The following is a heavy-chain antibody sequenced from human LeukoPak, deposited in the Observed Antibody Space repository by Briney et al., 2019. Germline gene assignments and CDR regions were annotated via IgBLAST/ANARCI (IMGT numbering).Heavy chain of an antibody. CDR3: AKDRPPHYWSGGSCLGGGLDY. D-gene: IGHD2-15*01. CDR2: ISGSGGST. V-gene: IGHV3-23*01. CDR1: GFTFSSYA. J-gene: IGHJ4*02. Sequence: GGSLRLSCAASGFTFSSYAMSWVRQAPGKGLEWVSAISGSGGSTYYADSVKGRFTISRDNSKNTLYLQMNSLRAEDTAVYYCAKDRPPHYWSGGSCLGGGLDYWGQGTLVTVSS.